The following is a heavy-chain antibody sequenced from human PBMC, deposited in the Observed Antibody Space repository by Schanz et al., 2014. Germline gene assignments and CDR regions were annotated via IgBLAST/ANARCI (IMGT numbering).Heavy chain of an antibody. V-gene: IGHV3-23*01. CDR2: ISHSGGSK. Sequence: EVQLLESGGGLVQPGGSLRLSCAASGFTFSSYAMSWVRQAPGKGLEWVSSISHSGGSKYYADSVKGRFTISRDNAKNSLYLQMNSLKTEDTAMYYCARRASCSRIGCPFDSWGQGTLVTVSS. D-gene: IGHD2-2*01. CDR3: ARRASCSRIGCPFDS. J-gene: IGHJ4*02. CDR1: GFTFSSYA.